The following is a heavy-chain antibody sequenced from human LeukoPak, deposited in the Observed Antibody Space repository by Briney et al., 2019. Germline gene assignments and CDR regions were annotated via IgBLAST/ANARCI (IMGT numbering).Heavy chain of an antibody. CDR2: ISSSGSTI. Sequence: GGSLRLSCAASGFTFDDYGMSWIRQAPGKGLEWVSYISSSGSTIYYADSVKGRFTISRDNAKDSLYLQMNSLRAEDTAVYYCAELGITMIGGVWGKGTTVTISS. D-gene: IGHD3-10*02. CDR3: AELGITMIGGV. CDR1: GFTFDDYG. J-gene: IGHJ6*04. V-gene: IGHV3-11*04.